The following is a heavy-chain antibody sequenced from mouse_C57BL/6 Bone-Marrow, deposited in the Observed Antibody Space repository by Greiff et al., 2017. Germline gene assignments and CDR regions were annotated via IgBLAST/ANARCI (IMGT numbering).Heavy chain of an antibody. CDR3: TTWYGNYGSYYCDY. CDR1: GFNIKDDY. Sequence: VQLQQSGAELVRPGASVKLSCTASGFNIKDDYMHWVKQRPEQGLEWIGWIDPENGDTEYASKFQGKATITADTYSNTAYLQRSSLTSEDTAVYDCTTWYGNYGSYYCDYWGQGTTLTVSS. D-gene: IGHD2-10*02. J-gene: IGHJ2*01. V-gene: IGHV14-4*01. CDR2: IDPENGDT.